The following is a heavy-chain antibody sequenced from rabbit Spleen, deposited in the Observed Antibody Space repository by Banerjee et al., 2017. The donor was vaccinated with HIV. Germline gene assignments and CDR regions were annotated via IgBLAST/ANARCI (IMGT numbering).Heavy chain of an antibody. CDR3: ARDYGSYDYIDGYFNL. Sequence: QSLEESGGDLVKPGASLTLTCTASGFSLSSSYWICWVRQAPGKGLEWIACIYAGSSGSTYYASWAKGRFTISKTSSTTLTLQMTSLTAADTATYFCARDYGSYDYIDGYFNLWGPGTLVTVS. D-gene: IGHD5-1*01. J-gene: IGHJ4*01. V-gene: IGHV1S40*01. CDR1: GFSLSSSYW. CDR2: IYAGSSGST.